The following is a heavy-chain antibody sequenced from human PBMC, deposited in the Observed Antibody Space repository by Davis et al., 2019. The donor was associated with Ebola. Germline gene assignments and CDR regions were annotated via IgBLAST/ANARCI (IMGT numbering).Heavy chain of an antibody. V-gene: IGHV3-13*05. Sequence: PGGSLRLSCAASGFTFSSYDMHWVRQATGKGLEWVSAIGTAGDPYYPGSVKGRFTISRENAKNSLYLQMNSLRAGDTAVYYCARVRTAARYWYFDLWGRGTLVTVSS. CDR1: GFTFSSYD. D-gene: IGHD4-17*01. CDR3: ARVRTAARYWYFDL. CDR2: IGTAGDP. J-gene: IGHJ2*01.